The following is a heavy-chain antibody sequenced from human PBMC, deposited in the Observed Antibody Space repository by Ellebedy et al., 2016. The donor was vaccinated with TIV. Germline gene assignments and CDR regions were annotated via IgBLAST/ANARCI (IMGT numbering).Heavy chain of an antibody. CDR3: ARRSPETGIDY. V-gene: IGHV4-34*01. Sequence: SETLSLTXAVYGESFSGHYWSWIRQPPGKGLEWIGEINHDGSVNYNPSLKSRVTTSVDTSKSQFSLRLSSLTAADTALYYCARRSPETGIDYWGQGTRVTVSS. D-gene: IGHD3-9*01. CDR2: INHDGSV. J-gene: IGHJ4*02. CDR1: GESFSGHY.